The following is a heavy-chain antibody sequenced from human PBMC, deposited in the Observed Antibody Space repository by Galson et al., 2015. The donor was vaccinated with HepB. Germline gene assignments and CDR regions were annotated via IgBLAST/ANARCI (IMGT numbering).Heavy chain of an antibody. CDR3: AAHTADGESTFDF. CDR2: ISCSDDST. V-gene: IGHV3-23*01. D-gene: IGHD4-17*01. CDR1: GFAFSRYA. Sequence: SLRLSCAASGFAFSRYAMSWVRQAPGKGLEWVSAISCSDDSTYFADSGKGRFSIFIDNSKNTLYLQLNSLRAEDTAAYYCAAHTADGESTFDFWGQGTLVTVSS. J-gene: IGHJ4*02.